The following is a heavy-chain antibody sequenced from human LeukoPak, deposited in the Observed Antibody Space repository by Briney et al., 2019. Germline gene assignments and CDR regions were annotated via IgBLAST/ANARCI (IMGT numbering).Heavy chain of an antibody. CDR2: IITVFSTA. D-gene: IGHD1-26*01. V-gene: IGHV1-69*13. Sequence: SVKVSCKASGGTFSIYAIGWVRQAPRQLLEWVGGIITVFSTANYAQKFQGRVTITADESTSTASMKLSSLRSEDAAVYYWARASGSPPDYWGQGTLLTASS. CDR1: GGTFSIYA. J-gene: IGHJ4*02. CDR3: ARASGSPPDY.